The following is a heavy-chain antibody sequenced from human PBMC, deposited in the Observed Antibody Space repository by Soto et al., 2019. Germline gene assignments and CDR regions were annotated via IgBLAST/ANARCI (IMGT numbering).Heavy chain of an antibody. CDR2: IYYSGST. CDR1: GGSISNYY. J-gene: IGHJ3*02. CDR3: ARTSDFDAFDI. V-gene: IGHV4-59*01. Sequence: SETLSLTCTVSGGSISNYYWSWIRQPPGKGLEWIGYIYYSGSTNYNPSLKSRVTISVDTSKNQFSLKLSSVTAADTAVYYCARTSDFDAFDIWGQGTMVTVSS.